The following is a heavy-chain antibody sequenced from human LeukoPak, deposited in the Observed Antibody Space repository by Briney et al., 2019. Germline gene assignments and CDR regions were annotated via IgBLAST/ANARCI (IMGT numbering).Heavy chain of an antibody. CDR2: ISGSGDST. D-gene: IGHD4-11*01. J-gene: IGHJ4*02. CDR3: AKGPMTTRY. V-gene: IGHV3-23*01. Sequence: GGSLRLSCVASGVTLSSYAMSWVRQAPGKGLEWVSAISGSGDSTYYADSVKGRFSISRDNSKNTLYMQMNSLRAEDTAVYYCAKGPMTTRYWGQGTLVTVSS. CDR1: GVTLSSYA.